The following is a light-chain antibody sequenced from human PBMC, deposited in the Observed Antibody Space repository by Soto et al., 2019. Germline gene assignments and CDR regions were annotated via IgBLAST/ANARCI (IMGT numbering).Light chain of an antibody. CDR3: QQYNNWPPIT. Sequence: EIVMTQSPATLSVSPGDRATLSCRASQSISNYLAWYQQKPGQAPRLIIFDAYTRATGIPARFSGSGSGTEFTLTISSLQSEDFAVYYCQQYNNWPPITFGQGTRLEI. CDR2: DAY. J-gene: IGKJ5*01. V-gene: IGKV3-15*01. CDR1: QSISNY.